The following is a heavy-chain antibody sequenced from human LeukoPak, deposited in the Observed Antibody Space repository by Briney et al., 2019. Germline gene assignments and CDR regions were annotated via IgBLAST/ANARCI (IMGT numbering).Heavy chain of an antibody. D-gene: IGHD6-13*01. CDR1: GFTFGDYA. V-gene: IGHV3-49*04. CDR2: IRSKAYGGTT. J-gene: IGHJ2*01. Sequence: GRSLRLSCTASGFTFGDYAISWVRQAPGKGLEWGGFIRSKAYGGTTEYAASVKGRFTISRDDSKSIAYLQMNSLKIEDTAVFYCTRSSIAAAGSSWYFDLWGRGILVTVSS. CDR3: TRSSIAAAGSSWYFDL.